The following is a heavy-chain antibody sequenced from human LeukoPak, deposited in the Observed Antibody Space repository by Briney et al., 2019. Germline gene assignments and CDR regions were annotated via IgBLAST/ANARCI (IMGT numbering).Heavy chain of an antibody. CDR1: GGSISSSSYY. D-gene: IGHD1-26*01. Sequence: PSETLSLTCTVSGGSISSSSYYWGWLRQPPGKGLEWIGSIYYSGSTYYNPSLKSRVTISVDTSKNQFSLKLSSVTAADTAVYYCAGTKSGSYFNWGQGTLVTVSS. CDR2: IYYSGST. CDR3: AGTKSGSYFN. V-gene: IGHV4-39*01. J-gene: IGHJ4*02.